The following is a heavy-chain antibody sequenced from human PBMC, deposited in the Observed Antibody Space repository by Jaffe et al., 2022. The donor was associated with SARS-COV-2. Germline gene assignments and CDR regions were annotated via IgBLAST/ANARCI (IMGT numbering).Heavy chain of an antibody. CDR1: GFTFSSYG. CDR2: IWYDGSNK. D-gene: IGHD6-13*01. Sequence: QVQLVESGGGVVQPGRSLRLSCAASGFTFSSYGMHWVRQAPGKGLEWVAVIWYDGSNKYYADSVKGRFTISRDNSKNTLYLQMNSLRAEDTAVYYCARDSSSWDYYYYGMDVWGQGTTVTVSS. CDR3: ARDSSSWDYYYYGMDV. J-gene: IGHJ6*02. V-gene: IGHV3-33*01.